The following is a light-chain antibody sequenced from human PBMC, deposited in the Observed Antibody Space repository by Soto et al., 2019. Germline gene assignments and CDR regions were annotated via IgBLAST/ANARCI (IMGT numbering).Light chain of an antibody. V-gene: IGKV1-39*01. CDR3: QQSYSTPFT. CDR2: AAS. CDR1: QSISSY. Sequence: DLQMTQSPSSLSASVGDRVTITCRASQSISSYLNWYQQKPGKAPKLLIYAASSLQSGVPSRFSGSGSGTDFTLTISSLQPEDFATYYCQQSYSTPFTFGPGNKVDIK. J-gene: IGKJ3*01.